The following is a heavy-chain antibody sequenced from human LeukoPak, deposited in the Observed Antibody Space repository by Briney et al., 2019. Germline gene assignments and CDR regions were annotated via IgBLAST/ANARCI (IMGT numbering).Heavy chain of an antibody. V-gene: IGHV6-1*01. CDR2: TYYRSKWYN. CDR1: GDSVSSNGAA. J-gene: IGHJ4*02. Sequence: PSQTLSLTCAISGDSVSSNGAAWNWIRQSPSRGLEWLGRTYYRSKWYNDYAVSVKSRITINPDTSKNQFSLKLSSVTAADTAVYYCARIPGYSDYFDYWGQGTLVTVSS. CDR3: ARIPGYSDYFDY. D-gene: IGHD1-1*01.